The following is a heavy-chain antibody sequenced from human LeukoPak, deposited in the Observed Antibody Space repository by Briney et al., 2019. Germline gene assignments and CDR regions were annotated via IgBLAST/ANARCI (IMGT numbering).Heavy chain of an antibody. CDR2: ISSSSSYI. Sequence: GGSLRLSCAASGFTFSSYSMNWVRQAPGKGLEWVSSISSSSSYIYYADSVKGRFTISRDNAKNSLYLQMNSLRAEDTAVYYCARGHSGKAAAGGREDYWGQGTLVTVSS. J-gene: IGHJ4*02. CDR1: GFTFSSYS. D-gene: IGHD6-13*01. V-gene: IGHV3-21*01. CDR3: ARGHSGKAAAGGREDY.